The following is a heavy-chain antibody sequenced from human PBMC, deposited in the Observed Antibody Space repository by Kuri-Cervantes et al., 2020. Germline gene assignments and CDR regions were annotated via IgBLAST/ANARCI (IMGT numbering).Heavy chain of an antibody. V-gene: IGHV4-34*01. Sequence: SETLSLTCAVYGGSFSSDYWSWIRQSPGKGLEWIGEVNQSGSTNYNPSLKSRVTISLDTSKNQFSLKLSSVTAADTAVYYCARGARRGGNWFDPWGQGTLVTVSS. J-gene: IGHJ5*02. CDR1: GGSFSSDY. D-gene: IGHD3-10*01. CDR2: VNQSGST. CDR3: ARGARRGGNWFDP.